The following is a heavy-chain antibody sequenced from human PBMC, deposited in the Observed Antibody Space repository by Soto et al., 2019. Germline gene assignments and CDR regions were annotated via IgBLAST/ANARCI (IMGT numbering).Heavy chain of an antibody. CDR1: GGAFSSYA. Sequence: QVQLVQSGAEVKKPGSSVKVSCKASGGAFSSYAISWVRQAPGQGLEWMGGIIPIFGTANYAQKFQGRVTITADESTSTAYMELSSLRSEDTAVYYCARADYYDSSGYKYYFDYWGQGTLVTVSS. CDR2: IIPIFGTA. CDR3: ARADYYDSSGYKYYFDY. D-gene: IGHD3-22*01. J-gene: IGHJ4*02. V-gene: IGHV1-69*12.